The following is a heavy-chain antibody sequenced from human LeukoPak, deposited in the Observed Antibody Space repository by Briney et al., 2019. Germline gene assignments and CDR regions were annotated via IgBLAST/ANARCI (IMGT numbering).Heavy chain of an antibody. CDR2: INPNSGGT. V-gene: IGHV1-2*02. D-gene: IGHD3-16*02. CDR3: AREGVISRYNYYGMDV. Sequence: ASVTVSCKASGYTFTGYYMHWVRQAPGQGLEWMGWINPNSGGTNYAQKFQGRVTMTRDTSISTAYMELSRLRSDDTAVYYCAREGVISRYNYYGMDVWGQGTTVTVSS. CDR1: GYTFTGYY. J-gene: IGHJ6*02.